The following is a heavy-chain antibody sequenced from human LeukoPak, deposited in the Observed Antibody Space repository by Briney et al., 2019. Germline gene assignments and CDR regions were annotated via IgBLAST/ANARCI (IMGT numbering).Heavy chain of an antibody. Sequence: GASVKVSCKASGYTFTSYAMHWVRQAPGQRLEWMGWINAGNGNTKYPQKFQGRVTITRDTSASTAYMELSSLRSEDTAVYYCARYGEMATITPWGQGTLVTVSS. CDR3: ARYGEMATITP. V-gene: IGHV1-3*01. CDR1: GYTFTSYA. D-gene: IGHD5-24*01. J-gene: IGHJ5*02. CDR2: INAGNGNT.